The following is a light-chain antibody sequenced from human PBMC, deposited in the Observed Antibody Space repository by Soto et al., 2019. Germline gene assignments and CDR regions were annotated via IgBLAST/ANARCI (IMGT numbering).Light chain of an antibody. CDR2: GAF. CDR3: QQYNDWPLT. CDR1: QSVSRN. V-gene: IGKV3-15*01. Sequence: EIVMTQSPVTLSVSPGERATLSCMAIQSVSRNLSWYQQKPGQAPSLLIYGAFTRATGIPARFSGTGSGTEFTLTISSLQSEDFEIYYCQQYNDWPLTFGQGTKVDIK. J-gene: IGKJ1*01.